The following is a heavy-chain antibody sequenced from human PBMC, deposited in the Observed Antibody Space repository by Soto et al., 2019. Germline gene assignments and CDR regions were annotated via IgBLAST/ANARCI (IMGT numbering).Heavy chain of an antibody. CDR3: ARAAYSSSWNWFDP. J-gene: IGHJ5*02. Sequence: GGSLRLSCAASGFSFSSYTMHWVRQTPGKGLERVAVISHDGGDKYYADSVKGRFTISRDNSKNTLYLQMNSLRGEDTAVYYCARAAYSSSWNWFDPWGQGTLVTVSS. CDR1: GFSFSSYT. D-gene: IGHD6-13*01. CDR2: ISHDGGDK. V-gene: IGHV3-30*04.